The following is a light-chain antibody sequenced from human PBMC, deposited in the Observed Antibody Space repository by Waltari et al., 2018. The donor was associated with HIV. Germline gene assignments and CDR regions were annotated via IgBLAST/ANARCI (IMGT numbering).Light chain of an antibody. J-gene: IGLJ2*01. CDR2: NSN. V-gene: IGLV1-44*01. CDR3: AAWDDGLHGWI. Sequence: QSVLTQPPSASGTPGQRVTIACSGSKSNIGSNPVNVYPPLPGTAPKRLIYNSNQPPSGGPDRFSGSKSGISASLAISGLQSEDEAGYYCAAWDDGLHGWIFGGGTKLTVL. CDR1: KSNIGSNP.